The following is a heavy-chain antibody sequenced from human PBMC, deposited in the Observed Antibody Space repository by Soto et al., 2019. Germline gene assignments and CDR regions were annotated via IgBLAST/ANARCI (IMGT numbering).Heavy chain of an antibody. Sequence: PGGSLRLSCTTSGFTFGNYALSWVRQAPGKGLEWVGFIRRNAYGGTTDYAASVKGRFTISRDDSESIAYLQMNSLRTEDRALYYCTRASSLDFDFWGQGTVVTVSS. J-gene: IGHJ4*02. D-gene: IGHD3-16*01. CDR1: GFTFGNYA. CDR3: TRASSLDFDF. CDR2: IRRNAYGGTT. V-gene: IGHV3-49*04.